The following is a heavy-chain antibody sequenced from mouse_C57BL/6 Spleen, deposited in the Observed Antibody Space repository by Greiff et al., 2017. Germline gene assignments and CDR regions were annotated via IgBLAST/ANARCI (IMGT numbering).Heavy chain of an antibody. CDR2: IFPGSGST. Sequence: LQLQQSGPELVKPGASVKISCKASGSTFPDYYINWVKQRPGQGLEWIGWIFPGSGSTYYNEKFKGKATLTVDKSSSTAYMLLSSLTSEDSAVYFCARSGYKTWFAYWGQGTLVTVSA. D-gene: IGHD2-14*01. V-gene: IGHV1-75*01. J-gene: IGHJ3*01. CDR1: GSTFPDYY. CDR3: ARSGYKTWFAY.